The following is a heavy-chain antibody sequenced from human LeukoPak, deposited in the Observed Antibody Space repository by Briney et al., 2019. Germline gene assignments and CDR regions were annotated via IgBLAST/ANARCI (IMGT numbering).Heavy chain of an antibody. CDR1: GGSISRSSYY. D-gene: IGHD3-22*01. J-gene: IGHJ4*02. V-gene: IGHV4-39*07. CDR2: IYYSGST. Sequence: SETLSLTCTVSGGSISRSSYYWGWIRQPPGKGLEWIVRIYYSGSTYYNPSLKSRVTISVDTSKNQFSLKLSSVTAADTAVYYCARAERYYYDSSGHRFDYWGQGTLVTVSS. CDR3: ARAERYYYDSSGHRFDY.